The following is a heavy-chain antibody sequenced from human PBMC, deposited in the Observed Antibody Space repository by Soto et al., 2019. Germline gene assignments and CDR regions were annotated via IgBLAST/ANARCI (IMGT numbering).Heavy chain of an antibody. Sequence: QMQLVQSGPEVKKPGTSVKVSCKASGFTFTSSAVQWVRQARGQRLEWIGWIVVGSGNTNYAQKFQERVTITRDMSTSTAYMELSSLRSEDTAVYYCAAIRRSGWGYDAFDIWGQGTMVTVSS. CDR3: AAIRRSGWGYDAFDI. CDR1: GFTFTSSA. CDR2: IVVGSGNT. J-gene: IGHJ3*02. V-gene: IGHV1-58*01. D-gene: IGHD6-19*01.